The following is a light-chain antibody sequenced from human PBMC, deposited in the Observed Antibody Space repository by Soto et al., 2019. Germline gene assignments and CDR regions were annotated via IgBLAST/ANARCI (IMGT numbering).Light chain of an antibody. CDR1: SSNIGAGYD. J-gene: IGLJ1*01. CDR3: QSYDSSLSGSYV. CDR2: GNS. Sequence: QSVLTQPHSVSGAPGQRVTISCTGSSSNIGAGYDVHWYQQLPGTAPKLLIYGNSNRPSGVPDRFSGSKSGTSASLAITGLQAEDEADYYCQSYDSSLSGSYVFGTGTQLTVL. V-gene: IGLV1-40*01.